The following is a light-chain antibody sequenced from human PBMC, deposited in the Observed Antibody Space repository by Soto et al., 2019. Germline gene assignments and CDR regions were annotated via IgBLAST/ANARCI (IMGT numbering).Light chain of an antibody. CDR3: SSYTGSGTLV. Sequence: QSALSQPASVSGSPGQSITISCTGTSSDVGGYNYVSWYQQHPGKAPKVMIYDVSNRPSGVSNRFSGSKSGNTASLTISGLQAEDEADYYCSSYTGSGTLVFGGGTKLTVL. CDR1: SSDVGGYNY. J-gene: IGLJ2*01. CDR2: DVS. V-gene: IGLV2-14*01.